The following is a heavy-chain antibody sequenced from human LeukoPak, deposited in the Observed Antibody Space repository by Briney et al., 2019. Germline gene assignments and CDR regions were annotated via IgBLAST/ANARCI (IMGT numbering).Heavy chain of an antibody. Sequence: GGSLSLSCAASGFTFSGYTLNWARQAPGRGLECVSYISRTSDIVSYADSVRGRFSISIVKDKNSLYLQMSSLRAEDTAVYYCARDYGYAFATSGQGTMVTVSS. CDR2: ISRTSDIV. J-gene: IGHJ3*02. CDR3: ARDYGYAFAT. V-gene: IGHV3-48*01. CDR1: GFTFSGYT. D-gene: IGHD3-16*01.